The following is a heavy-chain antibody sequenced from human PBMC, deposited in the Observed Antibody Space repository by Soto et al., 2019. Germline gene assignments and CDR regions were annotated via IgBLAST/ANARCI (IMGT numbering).Heavy chain of an antibody. D-gene: IGHD5-12*01. CDR3: AKAGKNAYDSYFDY. Sequence: GGSLRLSCTTSGFTFSNYAMNWVRQAPGKGLAWVSVITSGDTTYYSDSVKGRFAISRDISKSTLYLQMNSLRAEDTAIYFCAKAGKNAYDSYFDYWGQGTPVNVSS. J-gene: IGHJ4*02. CDR1: GFTFSNYA. CDR2: ITSGDTT. V-gene: IGHV3-23*01.